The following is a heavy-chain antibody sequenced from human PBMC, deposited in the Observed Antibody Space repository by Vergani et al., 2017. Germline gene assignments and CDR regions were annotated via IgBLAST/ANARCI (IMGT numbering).Heavy chain of an antibody. V-gene: IGHV3-23*01. CDR3: AKSGWLQHFGAHYFDS. CDR1: GFAFSRYA. CDR2: ISGSGGNT. J-gene: IGHJ4*02. Sequence: EVQLLESGGRLVQPGGSLRLSCVASGFAFSRYAMSWVRQAPGKGLEWVSAISGSGGNTFYTDSVKGRFTISRDNSKNTLFLQMDSLRAEDTAVYYCAKSGWLQHFGAHYFDSWGQGILVTVSS. D-gene: IGHD5-24*01.